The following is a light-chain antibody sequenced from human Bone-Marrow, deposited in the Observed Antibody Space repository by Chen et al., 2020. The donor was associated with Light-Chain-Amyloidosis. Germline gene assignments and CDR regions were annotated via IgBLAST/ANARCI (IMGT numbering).Light chain of an antibody. CDR1: NIGGKT. V-gene: IGLV3-21*04. CDR2: YDS. J-gene: IGLJ1*01. Sequence: SFVLTQPPSVSVAPGKTASIACGGDNIGGKTVHWYQQQSGQAPVLVIFYDSDRPSGVPERFSGSNSGNLATLTIGGVEAGDEGDYYCQVWDRSSDHFVFGTGTKVSVL. CDR3: QVWDRSSDHFV.